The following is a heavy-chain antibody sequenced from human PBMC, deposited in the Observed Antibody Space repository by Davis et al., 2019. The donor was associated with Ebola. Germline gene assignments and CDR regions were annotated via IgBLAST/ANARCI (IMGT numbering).Heavy chain of an antibody. CDR1: RYTFTDYY. CDR2: INPNTGGT. V-gene: IGHV1-2*02. J-gene: IGHJ3*02. Sequence: AASVKVSCKASRYTFTDYYLHWVRQAPGQGLEWVGWINPNTGGTNYAQKFQGRVTMTRDTSISTAYMELSSLRSDDTAVYYCARDVSWSSGWGGAFDIWGQGTMVTVSS. D-gene: IGHD6-19*01. CDR3: ARDVSWSSGWGGAFDI.